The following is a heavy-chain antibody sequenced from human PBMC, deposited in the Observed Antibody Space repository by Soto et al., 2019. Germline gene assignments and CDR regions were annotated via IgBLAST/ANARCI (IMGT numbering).Heavy chain of an antibody. D-gene: IGHD6-6*01. V-gene: IGHV1-2*02. CDR3: ARGESTDCSTGVCPFNYNYHLDG. CDR2: INPQSDGT. Sequence: SVKVSCKASGYTFTDYSMHWVRQAPGQGLEWMGRINPQSDGTALAQSFQGRVTMAKDTSISTVYMEVTRLRSDDTAVYYCARGESTDCSTGVCPFNYNYHLDGWGQGTTVTVSS. J-gene: IGHJ6*03. CDR1: GYTFTDYS.